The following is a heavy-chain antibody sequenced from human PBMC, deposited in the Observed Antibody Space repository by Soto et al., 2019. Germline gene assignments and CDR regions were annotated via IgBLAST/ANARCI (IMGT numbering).Heavy chain of an antibody. Sequence: QVQLVESGGGVVQPGRSLRLSCAASGFTFSSYAMHWVRQAPGKGLEWVAVISYDGSNKYYADSVKGRFTISRDNSKNTLYLQMNSLRAEDTAVYYCARDKYNWNDGGYYYGMDVWGQGTTVTVSS. D-gene: IGHD1-1*01. CDR1: GFTFSSYA. CDR2: ISYDGSNK. J-gene: IGHJ6*02. V-gene: IGHV3-30-3*01. CDR3: ARDKYNWNDGGYYYGMDV.